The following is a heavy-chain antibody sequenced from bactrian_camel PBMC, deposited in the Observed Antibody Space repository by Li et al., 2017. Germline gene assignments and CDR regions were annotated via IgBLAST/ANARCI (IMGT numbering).Heavy chain of an antibody. CDR3: AAVLDFSGLLPLRASTYPY. CDR2: MYGGGATYTERT. Sequence: HVQLVESGGGSVQAGGSLRLSCVAVQDTTKRNTMAWFRQSPGKEREGLAAMYGGGATYTERTYYADSVKGRFTISQDSAKNTVYLQMDSLKPEDTAMYYCAAVLDFSGLLPLRASTYPYWGQGTQVTVS. J-gene: IGHJ4*01. D-gene: IGHD2*01. V-gene: IGHV3-3*01. CDR1: QDTTKRNT.